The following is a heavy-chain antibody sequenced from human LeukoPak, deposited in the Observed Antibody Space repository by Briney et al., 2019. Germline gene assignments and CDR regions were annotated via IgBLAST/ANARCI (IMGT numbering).Heavy chain of an antibody. J-gene: IGHJ5*02. CDR3: AKKTGQQLA. CDR1: GFTVSSNY. Sequence: GGSLRLSCAASGFTVSSNYMNWVRQAPGKGLEWVSAISGSGGSTYYADSVKGRFTISRDNSKNTLYLQMNSLRAEDTAVYYCAKKTGQQLAWGQGTLVTVSS. D-gene: IGHD6-13*01. V-gene: IGHV3-23*01. CDR2: ISGSGGST.